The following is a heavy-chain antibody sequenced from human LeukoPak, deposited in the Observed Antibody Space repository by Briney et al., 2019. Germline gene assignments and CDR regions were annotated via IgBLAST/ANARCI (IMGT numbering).Heavy chain of an antibody. CDR2: IFHTGST. CDR3: ARDQAGVGGIAAAYYYYYYMDV. V-gene: IGHV4-38-2*02. J-gene: IGHJ6*03. CDR1: GDSISSGNY. Sequence: ASETLSLTCTVSGDSISSGNYWGWIRPPPGKGLEGIGIIFHTGSTYFNLSLKSRVTISVDTSKNQFSLKLSSVTAADTAVYYCARDQAGVGGIAAAYYYYYYMDVWGKGTTVTVSS. D-gene: IGHD6-13*01.